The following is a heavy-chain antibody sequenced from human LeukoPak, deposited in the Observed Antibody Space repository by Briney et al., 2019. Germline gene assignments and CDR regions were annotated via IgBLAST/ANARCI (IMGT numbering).Heavy chain of an antibody. CDR2: IDPGDSFT. J-gene: IGHJ2*01. CDR1: GYSFSSYW. Sequence: GESLKISCKGSGYSFSSYWISWVRQMPGKGLEWMGRIDPGDSFTKYRPSLEGRVTISADKSINTAYLQWSSLKASDTAMYYCATSVNSSGSYLSYWYFDLWGRGTLVTVSS. V-gene: IGHV5-10-1*01. CDR3: ATSVNSSGSYLSYWYFDL. D-gene: IGHD3-22*01.